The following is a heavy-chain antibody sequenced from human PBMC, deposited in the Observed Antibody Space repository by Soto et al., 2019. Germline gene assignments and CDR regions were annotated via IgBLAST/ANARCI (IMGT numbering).Heavy chain of an antibody. CDR1: GFTFSSYW. V-gene: IGHV3-7*01. CDR2: IKQDGSEK. CDR3: ARDRGYCSSTSCSSYFDY. D-gene: IGHD2-2*03. J-gene: IGHJ4*02. Sequence: GGSLRLSCAASGFTFSSYWMSWVRQAPGKGLEWVANIKQDGSEKYYVDSVKGRFTISRDNAKNSLYLQMNSLRAEDTAVYYCARDRGYCSSTSCSSYFDYWGQGTLVTVSS.